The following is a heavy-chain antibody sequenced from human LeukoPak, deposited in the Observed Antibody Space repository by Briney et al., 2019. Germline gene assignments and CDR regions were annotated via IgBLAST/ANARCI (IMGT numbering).Heavy chain of an antibody. CDR3: TRDRSRAEDD. CDR2: INQGGSDK. CDR1: GFTFSGHW. D-gene: IGHD1-14*01. J-gene: IGHJ4*02. V-gene: IGHV3-7*01. Sequence: PGGSLRLSCAASGFTFSGHWMSRVRQAPGKGLEWVANINQGGSDKYYVDSVKGRFTISRDNANNLLYLQMNSLRGEDTAVYYCTRDRSRAEDDWGQGTLVIVSS.